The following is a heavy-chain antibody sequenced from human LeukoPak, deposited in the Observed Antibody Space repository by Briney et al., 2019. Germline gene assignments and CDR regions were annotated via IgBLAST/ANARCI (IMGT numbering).Heavy chain of an antibody. D-gene: IGHD6-13*01. CDR3: TKEEQPPYFDY. CDR1: GFTFSNYA. Sequence: GGSLRLSCVASGFTFSNYAMSWVRRTPGKGLEWVSAISGSGGNTYYADSVRGRFTISRDNSKNTLYLQMNSLRAEDTAVYYCTKEEQPPYFDYWGQGTLVTVSS. CDR2: ISGSGGNT. J-gene: IGHJ4*02. V-gene: IGHV3-23*01.